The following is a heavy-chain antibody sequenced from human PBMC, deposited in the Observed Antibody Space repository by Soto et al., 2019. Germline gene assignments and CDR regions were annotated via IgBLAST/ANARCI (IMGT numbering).Heavy chain of an antibody. D-gene: IGHD6-19*01. Sequence: QVQLVQSGAEVKKPGASVKVSCKASGYTFTSYGISWVRQAPGQGLEWMGWISAYNGNTNYAQKLQGRVTMTTDTSTSTGYRELRSLRYDDTAVYYGARESSGWDEPFDYWGQGTLVTVSS. CDR2: ISAYNGNT. J-gene: IGHJ4*02. V-gene: IGHV1-18*01. CDR1: GYTFTSYG. CDR3: ARESSGWDEPFDY.